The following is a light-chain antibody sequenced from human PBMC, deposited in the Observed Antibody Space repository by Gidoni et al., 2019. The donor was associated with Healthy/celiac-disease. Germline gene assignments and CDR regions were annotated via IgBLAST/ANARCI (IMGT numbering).Light chain of an antibody. J-gene: IGKJ4*01. CDR2: YAS. V-gene: IGKV3-11*01. Sequence: EIVLTQSPATLFLSPGERATLSCRASQSVSSYLAWYQQKPGQAPRLLIYYASNRATGIPARFSGSGSGTDFTLTISSLEPEDFAVYYCQQRSNWLTFGGGTKVEIK. CDR1: QSVSSY. CDR3: QQRSNWLT.